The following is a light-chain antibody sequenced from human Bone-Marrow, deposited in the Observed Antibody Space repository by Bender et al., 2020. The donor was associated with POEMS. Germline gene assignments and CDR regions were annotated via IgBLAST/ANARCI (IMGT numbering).Light chain of an antibody. V-gene: IGLV2-11*01. J-gene: IGLJ2*01. CDR1: ATDVGAYTY. CDR2: DVN. Sequence: QSPLTQPRSVSGSPGQSVTISCTGTATDVGAYTYVSLYHQYPARAPKLIIFDVNKRPSGVPDRFSGYKSGNTASLTISGLQSDDEGDYFCCSYAEVSMIFGTGTRLTVL. CDR3: CSYAEVSMI.